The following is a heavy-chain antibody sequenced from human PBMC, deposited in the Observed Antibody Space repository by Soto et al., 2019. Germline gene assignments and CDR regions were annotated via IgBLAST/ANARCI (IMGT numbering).Heavy chain of an antibody. J-gene: IGHJ5*02. V-gene: IGHV4-4*07. D-gene: IGHD2-8*01. CDR1: GGSISSYY. CDR2: IYTSGST. CDR3: ARDLARYCTNGVCRSNWFDP. Sequence: PSDTLSLTCTVSGGSISSYYWSWIRQPAGKGLEWIGRIYTSGSTNYNPSLKSRVTMSVDTSKNQFSLKLSSVTAADTAVYYCARDLARYCTNGVCRSNWFDPWGQGTPVTVSS.